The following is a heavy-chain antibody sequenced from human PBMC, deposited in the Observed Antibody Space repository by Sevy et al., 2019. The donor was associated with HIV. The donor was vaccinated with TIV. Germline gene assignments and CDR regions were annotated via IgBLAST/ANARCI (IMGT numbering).Heavy chain of an antibody. D-gene: IGHD3-3*01. J-gene: IGHJ5*01. CDR3: ARGRGVFGAVATHWFDS. V-gene: IGHV3-53*01. CDR1: GFTVSSSY. CDR2: IYSGGST. Sequence: GGSLRLSCAASGFTVSSSYMTWVRQPPGKGLEWVSVIYSGGSTYYADSVKGRFTISRDNSKNTLYLQMNNLRADDTAVYYCARGRGVFGAVATHWFDSWGQGALVTVSS.